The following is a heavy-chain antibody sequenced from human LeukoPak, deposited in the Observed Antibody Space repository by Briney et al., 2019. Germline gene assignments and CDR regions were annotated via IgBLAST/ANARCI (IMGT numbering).Heavy chain of an antibody. CDR2: ISSSSSYI. V-gene: IGHV3-21*01. D-gene: IGHD3-22*01. Sequence: GGSLRLSCAASGFTFSSYSMNWVRQAPGKGLEWVSSISSSSSYIYYADSVKGRFTISRDNAKNSLYLQMNSLRAEDTAVYYCARGASSDSSGYYYAENYFDYWGQGTLVTVSS. CDR3: ARGASSDSSGYYYAENYFDY. J-gene: IGHJ4*02. CDR1: GFTFSSYS.